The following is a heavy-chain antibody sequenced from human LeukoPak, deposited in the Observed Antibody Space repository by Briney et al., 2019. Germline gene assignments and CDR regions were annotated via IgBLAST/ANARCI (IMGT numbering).Heavy chain of an antibody. V-gene: IGHV3-15*01. CDR1: GFSFRNAW. CDR3: AKDITQDGSETYHPGP. D-gene: IGHD3-10*01. CDR2: IKSKTDGGTT. Sequence: PGGSLRLSCAASGFSFRNAWMGWVRQAPGKGLEWVGRIKSKTDGGTTDYAAPVKGRFTISRDDSKNTLYLQMNSLKTEDTAVYYCAKDITQDGSETYHPGPWGQGTLVTVAS. J-gene: IGHJ5*02.